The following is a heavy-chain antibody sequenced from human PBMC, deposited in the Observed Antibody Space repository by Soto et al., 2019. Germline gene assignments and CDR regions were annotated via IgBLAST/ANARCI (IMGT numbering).Heavy chain of an antibody. CDR1: GYTFTGYY. V-gene: IGHV1-18*04. D-gene: IGHD5-12*01. Sequence: ASVKVSCKASGYTFTGYYMYWVRKAPGQGLEWMGWISGHNGKADYAENFQGRVIMTTGTSTATASMDLRGLRSDDTAVYYCARKGYIGNFAMDVWGQGTTVTVSS. J-gene: IGHJ6*02. CDR3: ARKGYIGNFAMDV. CDR2: ISGHNGKA.